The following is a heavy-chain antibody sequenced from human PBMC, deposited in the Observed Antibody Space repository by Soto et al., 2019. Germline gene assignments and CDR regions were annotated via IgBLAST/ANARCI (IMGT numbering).Heavy chain of an antibody. CDR3: ARGPPLVGATRGSYYFDY. Sequence: SETLSLTCTVSGGSISSGDYYWSWIRQPPGKGLEWIGYIYCSGSTYYNPSLKSRVTISVDTSKNQFSLKLSSVTAADTAVYYCARGPPLVGATRGSYYFDYWGQGTLVTVSS. CDR2: IYCSGST. D-gene: IGHD1-26*01. CDR1: GGSISSGDYY. J-gene: IGHJ4*02. V-gene: IGHV4-30-4*01.